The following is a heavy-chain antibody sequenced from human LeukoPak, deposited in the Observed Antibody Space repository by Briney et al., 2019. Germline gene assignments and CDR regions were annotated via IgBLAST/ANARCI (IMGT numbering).Heavy chain of an antibody. CDR2: ISSSGSTI. V-gene: IGHV3-11*04. Sequence: GGSLRLSCAASGFTFSDYYMSWIRQAPGKGLEWVSYISSSGSTIYYADSVKGRFTISRDNAKNSLYLQMNSLRAEDTAVYYCARDSRYNWNDFYYYYYMDVWGKGTTVTVSS. J-gene: IGHJ6*03. CDR1: GFTFSDYY. CDR3: ARDSRYNWNDFYYYYYMDV. D-gene: IGHD1-1*01.